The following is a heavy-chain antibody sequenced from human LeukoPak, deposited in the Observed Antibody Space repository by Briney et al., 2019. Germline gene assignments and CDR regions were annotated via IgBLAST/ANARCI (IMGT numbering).Heavy chain of an antibody. CDR2: IIPIFGTA. D-gene: IGHD2-15*01. CDR1: GGTFSSYA. V-gene: IGHV1-69*13. Sequence: ASVKVSCKASGGTFSSYAISWVRQAPGQGLEWMGGIIPIFGTANYAQKFQGRVTITADESTSTAYMELSSLRSEDTAVYYYARVLAATLDYWGQGTLVTVSS. J-gene: IGHJ4*02. CDR3: ARVLAATLDY.